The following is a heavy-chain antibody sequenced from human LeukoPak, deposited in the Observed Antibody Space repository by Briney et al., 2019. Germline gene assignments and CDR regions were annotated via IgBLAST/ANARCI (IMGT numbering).Heavy chain of an antibody. J-gene: IGHJ4*02. V-gene: IGHV1-18*01. D-gene: IGHD6-19*01. CDR1: GYTFTSYG. CDR2: ISSYNGNT. Sequence: ASVKVSCKASGYTFTSYGISWVRQAPGQGLEWMGWISSYNGNTNYAQKLQGRVTMTTDTSTSTAYMELRSLRSDDTAVYYCASGSAYSSGWFGRIDYWGQGTLVTVSS. CDR3: ASGSAYSSGWFGRIDY.